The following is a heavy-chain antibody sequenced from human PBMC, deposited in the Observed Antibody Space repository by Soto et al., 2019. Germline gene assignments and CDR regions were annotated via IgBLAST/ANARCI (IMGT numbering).Heavy chain of an antibody. CDR2: IIPIFGTA. J-gene: IGHJ3*02. D-gene: IGHD4-17*01. Sequence: SVKVSCKASGGTFSSYAISWVRQAPGRGLEWMGGIIPIFGTANYAQKFQGRVTITADESTSTAYMELSSLRSEDTAVYYCARPKTPYGGTSVTAFDIWGQGTMVTVSS. CDR1: GGTFSSYA. CDR3: ARPKTPYGGTSVTAFDI. V-gene: IGHV1-69*13.